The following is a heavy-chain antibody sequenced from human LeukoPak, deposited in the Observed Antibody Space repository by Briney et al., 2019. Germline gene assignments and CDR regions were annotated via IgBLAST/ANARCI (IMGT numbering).Heavy chain of an antibody. CDR1: GGSISSHY. CDR3: ARDFRDGDSVFYYYYMDV. CDR2: IYYSGST. Sequence: SETLSLTCTVSGGSISSHYWSWIRHPPGKGLEWIGYIYYSGSTNCNPSLKSRGTISIDTSKNQFSLKLSSVTAADAAVYYCARDFRDGDSVFYYYYMDVWGKGTTVTVSS. J-gene: IGHJ6*03. D-gene: IGHD4-17*01. V-gene: IGHV4-59*11.